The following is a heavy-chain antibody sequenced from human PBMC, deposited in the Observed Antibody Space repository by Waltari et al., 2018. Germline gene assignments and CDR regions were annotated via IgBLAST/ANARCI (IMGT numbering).Heavy chain of an antibody. J-gene: IGHJ5*01. CDR3: AKENNDLLCDS. CDR1: GSYLSSYG. V-gene: IGHV3-30*18. Sequence: QVQLEESGGGVVQPGRSLRRACAASGSYLSSYGMHWVRQAPGKGLEWVVVIGHDGSLKYYADSVRGRFTISRDNSKNTLFLEMNSLRGEDTAVYYCAKENNDLLCDSWGQGTQVTVSS. D-gene: IGHD2-15*01. CDR2: IGHDGSLK.